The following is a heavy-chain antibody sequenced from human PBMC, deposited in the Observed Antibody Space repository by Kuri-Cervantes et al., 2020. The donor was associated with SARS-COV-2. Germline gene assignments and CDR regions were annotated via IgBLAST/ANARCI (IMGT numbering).Heavy chain of an antibody. Sequence: GESLKISCAASGFTFDNYAMTWFRQAPGKGLEWVSTIEKNGRVTFYADSVKGRFTISRDSSKNTLFLQMNSLRAEDTAVYYCVRDGDHWNFDYWGQGTLVTVSS. D-gene: IGHD1-1*01. V-gene: IGHV3-23*01. CDR2: IEKNGRVT. J-gene: IGHJ4*02. CDR3: VRDGDHWNFDY. CDR1: GFTFDNYA.